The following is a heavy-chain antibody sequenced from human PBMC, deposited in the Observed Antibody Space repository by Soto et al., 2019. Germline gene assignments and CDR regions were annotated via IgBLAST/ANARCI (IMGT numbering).Heavy chain of an antibody. CDR2: INHDGIT. Sequence: SETLSLTCAISGGSFSGYYWSWIRQPPGKGLEWIGEINHDGITNYNPSLKSRVTISLDTSKNQFSLKLTSLTAADTAVYYCAGRYCTGGSCYRPWGQGTLVTVSS. CDR3: AGRYCTGGSCYRP. CDR1: GGSFSGYY. V-gene: IGHV4-34*01. J-gene: IGHJ4*02. D-gene: IGHD2-15*01.